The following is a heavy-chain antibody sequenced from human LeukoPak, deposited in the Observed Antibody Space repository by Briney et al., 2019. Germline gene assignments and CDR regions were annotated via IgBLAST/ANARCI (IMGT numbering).Heavy chain of an antibody. D-gene: IGHD3-3*01. J-gene: IGHJ6*03. CDR1: GGTFSSYA. Sequence: SVKVSCKASGGTFSSYAISWVRQAPGQGLEWMGGIIPIFGTANYAQKFQGRVTITADESTSTAYMELSSLRSEDTAVYYCARGPDFWSGYYTYCYYYMDVWGKGTTVTVSS. CDR3: ARGPDFWSGYYTYCYYYMDV. V-gene: IGHV1-69*01. CDR2: IIPIFGTA.